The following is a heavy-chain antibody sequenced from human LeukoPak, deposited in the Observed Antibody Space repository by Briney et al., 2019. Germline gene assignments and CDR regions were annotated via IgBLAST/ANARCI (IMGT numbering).Heavy chain of an antibody. Sequence: GESLKISCKGSGYSFTSYWIGWVRQMPGKGLEGMGIIYPGDSDTRYSPSFQGQVTISADKSISTAYLQWSSLKASDTAMYYCARLGGGEGYCSSTSCYKTHDYWGQGTLVTVSS. CDR1: GYSFTSYW. D-gene: IGHD2-2*02. V-gene: IGHV5-51*01. CDR3: ARLGGGEGYCSSTSCYKTHDY. J-gene: IGHJ4*02. CDR2: IYPGDSDT.